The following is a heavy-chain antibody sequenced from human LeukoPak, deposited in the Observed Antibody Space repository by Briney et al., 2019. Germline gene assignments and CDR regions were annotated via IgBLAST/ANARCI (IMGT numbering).Heavy chain of an antibody. D-gene: IGHD3-22*01. J-gene: IGHJ6*02. V-gene: IGHV4-4*02. CDR1: GGSISSSNW. CDR2: IYHSGST. Sequence: SGTLSLTCAVSGGSISSSNWWSWVRQPPGQGLEWIGEIYHSGSTNYNPSLKSRFTISVDKSKNQFSLKLSSVTAADTAVYYCARGGEDSSGLNSYYYYGMDVWGQGTTVTVSS. CDR3: ARGGEDSSGLNSYYYYGMDV.